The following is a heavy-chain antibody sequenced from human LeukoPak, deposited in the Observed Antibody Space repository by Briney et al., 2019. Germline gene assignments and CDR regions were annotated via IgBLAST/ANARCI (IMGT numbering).Heavy chain of an antibody. J-gene: IGHJ4*02. CDR2: INGDGSST. CDR1: GFTFSSYW. Sequence: GGSLRLSCAASGFTFSSYWMHWVRQAPGKGLVWVSRINGDGSSTAYADSVKGRFTVSRDNAKNTLYLQMNSLRAEDTAVYYCARYFAYWGQGTLVTVSS. V-gene: IGHV3-74*01. CDR3: ARYFAY.